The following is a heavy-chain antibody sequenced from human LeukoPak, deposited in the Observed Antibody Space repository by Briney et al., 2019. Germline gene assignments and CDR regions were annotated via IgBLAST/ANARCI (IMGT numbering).Heavy chain of an antibody. CDR2: IYYSGST. CDR3: ARMEMATYYFDY. V-gene: IGHV4-59*01. D-gene: IGHD5-24*01. Sequence: SETLSLTCTVSGGSISSYYWSWIRQPPGKGLEWIGYIYYSGSTNYNPSLKSRVTISVDTSKNQFSLKLSSVTAADTAVYYCARMEMATYYFDYWGQGTLVTASS. CDR1: GGSISSYY. J-gene: IGHJ4*02.